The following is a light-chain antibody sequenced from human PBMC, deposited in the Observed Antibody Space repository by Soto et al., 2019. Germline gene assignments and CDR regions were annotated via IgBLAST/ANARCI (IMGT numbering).Light chain of an antibody. V-gene: IGKV1-12*01. CDR2: AAS. CDR3: QQGNSFPFT. Sequence: DIQMTQSPSSLSASAGDRVTITCRASQGVRSSLDWYQQKPGRAPKLLIYAASSLQSGVSSRFSGSGSGTDFTLTISSLQPEDFATYYCQQGNSFPFTFGPGTKVDIK. CDR1: QGVRSS. J-gene: IGKJ3*01.